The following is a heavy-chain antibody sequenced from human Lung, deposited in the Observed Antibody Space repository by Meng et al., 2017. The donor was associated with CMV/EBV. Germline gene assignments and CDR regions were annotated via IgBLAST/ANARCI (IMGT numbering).Heavy chain of an antibody. Sequence: GEXXRISCAASDFTVSSNYMSWVRQAPGKGLEWVSLIYSGGTTYYADSVKGRFTISRDNSKNTLYLQMNSLRAEDTAVYYCTRVFGSGSQRYGGYYGMDVGXKGTXVTVSS. CDR2: IYSGGTT. J-gene: IGHJ6*04. CDR1: DFTVSSNY. CDR3: TRVFGSGSQRYGGYYGMDV. D-gene: IGHD3-10*01. V-gene: IGHV3-53*01.